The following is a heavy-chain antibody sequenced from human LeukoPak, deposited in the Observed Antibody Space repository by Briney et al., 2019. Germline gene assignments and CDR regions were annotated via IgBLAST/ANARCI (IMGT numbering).Heavy chain of an antibody. CDR2: ISGSGGTI. J-gene: IGHJ4*02. CDR3: ARDKWLQGFDS. CDR1: GFTFSTYG. V-gene: IGHV3-48*01. D-gene: IGHD5-12*01. Sequence: GVALRLSCVASGFTFSTYGINWVRLAPGKGLEWVSYISGSGGTIYYADSVKGRFTVSRDSAKNSVYLQMSSLRAEDTAVYYCARDKWLQGFDSWGQGTLVTVSS.